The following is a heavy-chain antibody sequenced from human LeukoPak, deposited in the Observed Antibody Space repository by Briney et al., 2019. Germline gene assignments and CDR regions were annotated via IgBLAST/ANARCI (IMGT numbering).Heavy chain of an antibody. Sequence: GGSLRLSCAASGFTFSSYAMNWVRQAPGKGPEWVAVITYNGNNKYYADSVKGRFTISRDNSKNGLYLQMNSLRTEDTAVYYCARDSHAPDRGVVSCFYDLWGQGTLVTVSS. J-gene: IGHJ5*02. CDR2: ITYNGNNK. V-gene: IGHV3-30-3*01. CDR3: ARDSHAPDRGVVSCFYDL. CDR1: GFTFSSYA. D-gene: IGHD5-18*01.